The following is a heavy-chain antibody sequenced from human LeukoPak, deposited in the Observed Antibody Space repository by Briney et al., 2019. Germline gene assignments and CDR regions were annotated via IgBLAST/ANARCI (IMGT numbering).Heavy chain of an antibody. CDR3: ARAGGWQQLPC. CDR2: IYYSGST. J-gene: IGHJ4*02. CDR1: GGSISSYY. Sequence: SETLSLTCTVSGGSISSYYWSWIRQPPGKGLEWLGYIYYSGSTNYNPSLKRRVTISVDTSKNQFSLKLSSVTAADTAVYLLARAGGWQQLPCWRQATLVTVPS. V-gene: IGHV4-59*01. D-gene: IGHD2-15*01.